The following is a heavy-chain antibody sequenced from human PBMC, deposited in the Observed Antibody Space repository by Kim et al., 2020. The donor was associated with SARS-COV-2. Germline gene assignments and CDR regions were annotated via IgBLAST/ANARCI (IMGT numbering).Heavy chain of an antibody. D-gene: IGHD2-2*01. CDR1: GFTFTSSA. Sequence: SVKVSCKASGFTFTSSAVQWVRQARGQRLEWIGWIVVGSGNTNYAQKFQERVTITRDMSTSTAYMELSSLRSEDTAVYYCAAGVVVVPAAKQQQPPPPPPSYWGQGTLVTVSS. J-gene: IGHJ4*02. CDR2: IVVGSGNT. V-gene: IGHV1-58*01. CDR3: AAGVVVVPAAKQQQPPPPPPSY.